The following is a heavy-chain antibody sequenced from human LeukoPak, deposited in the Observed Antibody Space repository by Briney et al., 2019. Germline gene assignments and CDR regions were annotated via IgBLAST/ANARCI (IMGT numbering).Heavy chain of an antibody. D-gene: IGHD2-2*01. CDR3: ARAPTVLVGYCSSSSCQADY. Sequence: PGRSLRLSCAASGFIFSSYAMHWVRQAPGKGLEWVSAIDPSSTYIYYADSVKGRFTISRDNAENSLYLQMNSLRVEDTAVYYCARAPTVLVGYCSSSSCQADYWGQGTLVTVSS. CDR1: GFIFSSYA. J-gene: IGHJ4*02. CDR2: IDPSSTYI. V-gene: IGHV3-21*01.